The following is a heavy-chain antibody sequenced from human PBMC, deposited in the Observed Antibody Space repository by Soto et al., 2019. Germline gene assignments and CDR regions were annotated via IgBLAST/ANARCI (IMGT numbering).Heavy chain of an antibody. Sequence: EVQLVESGGGLVQPGGSLRLSCAASGFTVSGNYVTWVRQAPGKGLEWVSVIYTVDNIYYADSVTGRFTISRDNSKNTFYLQMNRLRVEDTAVYYCATELMAKYGMDVWGQGTTGTVSS. V-gene: IGHV3-53*01. CDR1: GFTVSGNY. CDR3: ATELMAKYGMDV. J-gene: IGHJ6*02. D-gene: IGHD1-26*01. CDR2: IYTVDNI.